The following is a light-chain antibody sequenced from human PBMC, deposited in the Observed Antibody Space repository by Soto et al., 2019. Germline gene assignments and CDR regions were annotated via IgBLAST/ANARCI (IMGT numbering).Light chain of an antibody. Sequence: QSVLTQPPSVSGAPGQRVTISCPGSSSNIGAGYDVHWYQQLQGTDPKLLIYGNSNRPSGVPDRFSGSKSGTSASLAITGLQAEDEADYYCQSYDSSLRGWVFGGGTKLTVL. CDR3: QSYDSSLRGWV. CDR2: GNS. CDR1: SSNIGAGYD. V-gene: IGLV1-40*01. J-gene: IGLJ3*02.